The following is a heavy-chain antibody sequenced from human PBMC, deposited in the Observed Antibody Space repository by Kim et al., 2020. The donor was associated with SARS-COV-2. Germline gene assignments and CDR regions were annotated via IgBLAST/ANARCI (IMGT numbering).Heavy chain of an antibody. V-gene: IGHV3-23*01. CDR3: AKDSVLSVYGSGSYCDY. D-gene: IGHD3-10*01. J-gene: IGHJ4*02. CDR2: ISGSGGST. Sequence: GGSLRLSCAASGFTFSSYAMSWVRQAPGKGLEWVSAISGSGGSTYYADSVKGRFTISRDNSKNTLYLQMNSLRAEDTAVYYCAKDSVLSVYGSGSYCDYWGQGTLVTVSS. CDR1: GFTFSSYA.